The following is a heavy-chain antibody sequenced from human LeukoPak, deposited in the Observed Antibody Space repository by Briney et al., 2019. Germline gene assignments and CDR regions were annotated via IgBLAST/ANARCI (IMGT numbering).Heavy chain of an antibody. CDR2: ISYDGSNK. D-gene: IGHD3-22*01. J-gene: IGHJ3*02. V-gene: IGHV3-30*18. Sequence: GGSLRLSCAASGFTFSSYGMHWVRQAPGKGLEWVAVISYDGSNKYYADSVKGRFTISRDNSKNTLYLQMNSLRAEDTAVYYCAKDYYYDSSGQTDAFDIRGQGTMVTVSS. CDR3: AKDYYYDSSGQTDAFDI. CDR1: GFTFSSYG.